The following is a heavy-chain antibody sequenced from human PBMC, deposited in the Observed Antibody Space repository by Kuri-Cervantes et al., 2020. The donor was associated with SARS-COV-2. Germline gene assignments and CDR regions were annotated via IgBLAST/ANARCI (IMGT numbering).Heavy chain of an antibody. CDR1: GFSLSRYT. CDR2: ISGSGSYI. J-gene: IGHJ3*02. CDR3: ARDRSTVVTPDAFDI. V-gene: IGHV3-21*01. Sequence: GGSLRLSCAASGFSLSRYTMNWVRQAPGKALEWVSSISGSGSYIYYADSVKGRFTISKESGENSLYLHMNSLRGDDTAVYYCARDRSTVVTPDAFDIWGQGTMVTVSS. D-gene: IGHD4-23*01.